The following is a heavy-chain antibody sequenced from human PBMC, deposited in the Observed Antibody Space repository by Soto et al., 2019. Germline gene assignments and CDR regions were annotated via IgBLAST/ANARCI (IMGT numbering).Heavy chain of an antibody. V-gene: IGHV3-30-3*01. CDR3: ARHLSHLKFGWFDP. CDR2: LSDDGSNK. J-gene: IGHJ5*02. Sequence: QVQLVESGGGVVQPGRSLRLSCAASGFTFSSYAFHWVRQAPGKGLEWVAILSDDGSNKDYAGSVKGRFTISRDNSRNTLYLQMNSLRADGTAVYYCARHLSHLKFGWFDPWGQGTLVIVSS. CDR1: GFTFSSYA. D-gene: IGHD3-3*02.